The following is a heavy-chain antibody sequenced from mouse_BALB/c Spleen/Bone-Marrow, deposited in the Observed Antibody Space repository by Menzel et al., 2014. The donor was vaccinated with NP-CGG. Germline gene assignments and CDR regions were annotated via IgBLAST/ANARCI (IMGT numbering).Heavy chain of an antibody. V-gene: IGHV1S137*01. CDR1: GYTSTDYA. CDR2: ISTYYGDA. Sequence: QVQLKQSGAELVRPGVSVKISCKGSGYTSTDYAMHWVKQSHAKSLEWIGVISTYYGDARYNQNFKGKATMTVDRSSSTAYMELARLTSEDSAIYYCARRYANPYYAMDYWGQGTSVTVSS. CDR3: ARRYANPYYAMDY. J-gene: IGHJ4*01. D-gene: IGHD2-10*02.